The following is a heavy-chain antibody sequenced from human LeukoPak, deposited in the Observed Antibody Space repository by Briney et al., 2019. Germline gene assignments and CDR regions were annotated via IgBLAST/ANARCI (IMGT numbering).Heavy chain of an antibody. CDR2: IYTSGST. CDR3: ARDRDWNYGAGAFDI. Sequence: SQTLSLTCTVSGGSISSGGYYWSWIRQPAGKGLEWIGRIYTSGSTNYNPSLKSRVTMSVDTSKNQFSLKLSSVTAADTAVYYCARDRDWNYGAGAFDIWGQGTMVTVSS. V-gene: IGHV4-61*02. CDR1: GGSISSGGYY. J-gene: IGHJ3*02. D-gene: IGHD1-7*01.